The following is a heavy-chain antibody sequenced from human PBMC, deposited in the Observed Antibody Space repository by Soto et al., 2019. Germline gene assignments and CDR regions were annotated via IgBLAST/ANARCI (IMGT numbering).Heavy chain of an antibody. D-gene: IGHD5-18*01. CDR3: AKGRGYSYGLLWGGMDV. V-gene: IGHV3-23*01. CDR1: GFTFSRYA. CDR2: ISGSGGST. Sequence: PGGSLRLSCAASGFTFSRYAMSWVRQAPGKGLEWVSAISGSGGSTYYADSVKGRFTISRDNSKNTLYLQMNSLRAEDTAVYYCAKGRGYSYGLLWGGMDVWGQGTTVTVSS. J-gene: IGHJ6*02.